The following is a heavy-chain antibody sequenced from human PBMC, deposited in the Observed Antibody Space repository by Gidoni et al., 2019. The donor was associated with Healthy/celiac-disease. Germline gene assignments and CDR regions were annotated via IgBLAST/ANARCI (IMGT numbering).Heavy chain of an antibody. CDR2: IYPGDAGT. CDR1: GYSFTDHW. Sequence: DVQLVQSGEEVQKPGESLKISCKGSGYSFTDHWTGWVRQMRGKVLEWMVIIYPGDAGTRYGPSFRGQVTISADKSISTAYLQWNSLKASDTAVYYCARHGKVDYSASWANFNMDVWGQGTTVIVS. V-gene: IGHV5-51*01. CDR3: ARHGKVDYSASWANFNMDV. D-gene: IGHD3-10*01. J-gene: IGHJ6*02.